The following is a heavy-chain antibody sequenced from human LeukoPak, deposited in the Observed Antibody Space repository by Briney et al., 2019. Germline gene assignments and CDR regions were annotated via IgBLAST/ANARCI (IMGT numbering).Heavy chain of an antibody. V-gene: IGHV1-8*03. CDR3: ARDLGDYYYMDV. Sequence: WASVKVSCKASGYTFTSYDINWVRQATGQGLEWMGWMNPNSGNTGYAQKFQGRVTITRNTSISTAYMELSSLRSEDTAVYYCARDLGDYYYMDVGGKGTTVTISS. CDR2: MNPNSGNT. CDR1: GYTFTSYD. J-gene: IGHJ6*03.